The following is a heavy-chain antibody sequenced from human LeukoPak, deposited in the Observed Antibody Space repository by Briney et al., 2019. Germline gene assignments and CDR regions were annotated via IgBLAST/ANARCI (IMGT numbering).Heavy chain of an antibody. CDR1: GFTFSSYA. CDR2: ISGSGVST. V-gene: IGHV3-23*01. Sequence: SGGSLRLSCAASGFTFSSYAMSWVRQAPGKGLEWVSAISGSGVSTYYADSVKGRFTISRDNSKNTLYLQMNSLRAEDTAVYYCAKSSGYYQYYFDYWGQGALVTVSS. J-gene: IGHJ4*02. D-gene: IGHD3-22*01. CDR3: AKSSGYYQYYFDY.